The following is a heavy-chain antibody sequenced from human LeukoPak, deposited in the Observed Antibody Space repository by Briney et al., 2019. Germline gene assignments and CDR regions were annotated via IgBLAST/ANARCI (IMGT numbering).Heavy chain of an antibody. CDR3: FRVYSGYDFDYYYGMDV. CDR2: IKSITDGGTT. V-gene: IGHV3-15*01. CDR1: GFTVNNAW. J-gene: IGHJ6*02. D-gene: IGHD5-12*01. Sequence: PGGSLRLSCAASGFTVNNAWMNWVRQAPGKGLEWVGHIKSITDGGTTDYAAPVRGRFTISRDDSKNTVYLQMHSLKIEDTAAYFCFRVYSGYDFDYYYGMDVWGRGTTVTVSS.